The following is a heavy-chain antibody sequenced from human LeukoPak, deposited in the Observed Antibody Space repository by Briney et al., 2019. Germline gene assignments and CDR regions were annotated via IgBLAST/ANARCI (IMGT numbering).Heavy chain of an antibody. V-gene: IGHV1-24*01. CDR1: GYTLTELS. J-gene: IGHJ4*02. CDR3: ATVAAAGTFYFDY. CDR2: FDPEDGET. D-gene: IGHD6-13*01. Sequence: ASVKVSCKVSGYTLTELSMHWVRQAPGKGLEWMGGFDPEDGETIYAQKFQGRVTMTEDTSTDTAYIELSSLRSEDTAVYYCATVAAAGTFYFDYWGQGTLVTVSS.